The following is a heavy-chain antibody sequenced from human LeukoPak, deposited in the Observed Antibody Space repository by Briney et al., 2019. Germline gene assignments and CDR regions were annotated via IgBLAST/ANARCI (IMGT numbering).Heavy chain of an antibody. CDR1: GFTFSSYT. D-gene: IGHD5-18*01. V-gene: IGHV3-48*02. Sequence: PGGSLRLSCAASGFTFSSYTMNWVRQAPGKGLQWVSTVSAGGNIHYSESVKGRFTISRDNARNSLYLQMNSLRDEDTAVYYCVRDALHTAHFDYWGQGTLVTVSS. CDR3: VRDALHTAHFDY. J-gene: IGHJ4*02. CDR2: VSAGGNI.